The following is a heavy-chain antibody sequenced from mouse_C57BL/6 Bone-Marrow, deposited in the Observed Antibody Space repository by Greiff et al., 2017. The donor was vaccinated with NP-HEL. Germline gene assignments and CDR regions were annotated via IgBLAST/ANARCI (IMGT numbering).Heavy chain of an antibody. CDR1: GFTFSSYT. CDR2: LSGGGGNT. J-gene: IGHJ3*01. Sequence: EVKLMESGGGLVKPGGSLKLSCAASGFTFSSYTMSWVRQTPEKRLEWVATLSGGGGNTYYPDSVKGRFTISRDNAKNTLYLQMSSLRSEDTALYYCARWDDYDWFAYWGQGTLVTVSA. V-gene: IGHV5-9*01. CDR3: ARWDDYDWFAY. D-gene: IGHD2-4*01.